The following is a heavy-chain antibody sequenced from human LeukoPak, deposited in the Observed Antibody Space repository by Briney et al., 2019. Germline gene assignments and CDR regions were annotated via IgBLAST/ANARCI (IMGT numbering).Heavy chain of an antibody. CDR3: ARRRYHGLDY. CDR1: GGSFSGYY. J-gene: IGHJ4*02. Sequence: SETLSLTCAVYGGSFSGYYWSWIRQPPGKGLEWIGEINHSGSTNYNPSLKSRVTISVDTSKNQFSLKLSSVTAADTAVYYCARRRYHGLDYWGQGTLVTVSS. CDR2: INHSGST. V-gene: IGHV4-34*01. D-gene: IGHD1-14*01.